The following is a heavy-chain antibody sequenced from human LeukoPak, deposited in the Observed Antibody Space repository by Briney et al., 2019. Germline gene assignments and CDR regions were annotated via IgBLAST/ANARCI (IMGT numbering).Heavy chain of an antibody. CDR1: GGSISSGSHH. D-gene: IGHD4-23*01. J-gene: IGHJ4*02. CDR2: IYDSRTI. Sequence: SETLSLTCTVSGGSISSGSHHWGWFRQSPGKGLEWIGSIYDSRTIYYNPSLNSRVTISAVTSKNQFPLQLNSVTAADTAVYYCARHDGRSGGTMGALDSWGQGSLVTVSS. V-gene: IGHV4-39*01. CDR3: ARHDGRSGGTMGALDS.